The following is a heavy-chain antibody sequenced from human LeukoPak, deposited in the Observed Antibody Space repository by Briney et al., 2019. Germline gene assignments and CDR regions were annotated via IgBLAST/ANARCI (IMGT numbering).Heavy chain of an antibody. V-gene: IGHV3-33*05. CDR2: ISYDGSNK. Sequence: GGSLRLSCAASGFTFSSYGMDWVRQAPGQGLEWVAVISYDGSNKYYADSVKGRFTISRDNSKNTLYLQMNSLRAEDTAVYYCARLDYYDNSGCDYWGQGTLVTVSS. D-gene: IGHD3-22*01. CDR1: GFTFSSYG. CDR3: ARLDYYDNSGCDY. J-gene: IGHJ4*02.